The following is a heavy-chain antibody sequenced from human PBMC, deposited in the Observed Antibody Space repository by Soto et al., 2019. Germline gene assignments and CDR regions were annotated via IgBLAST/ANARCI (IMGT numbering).Heavy chain of an antibody. Sequence: PSVTLSLTCSASGGSITSSSHFWGWVRQPPGKGLEWIGTIYFTGNTYYTPSLKSRLTMSIDTSKNEFSLRLNSVTAADTAVYYCAGQTFTIAAASYGRSNWFDPWGPGTLVTVSS. CDR3: AGQTFTIAAASYGRSNWFDP. CDR1: GGSITSSSHF. V-gene: IGHV4-39*01. D-gene: IGHD6-25*01. J-gene: IGHJ5*02. CDR2: IYFTGNT.